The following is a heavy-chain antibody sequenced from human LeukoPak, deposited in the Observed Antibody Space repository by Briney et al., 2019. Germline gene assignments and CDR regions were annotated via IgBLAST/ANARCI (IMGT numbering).Heavy chain of an antibody. D-gene: IGHD1-26*01. CDR3: ARGGGSYFSGSIDY. Sequence: SVKVSCKASGYTFTSYDINWVRQAPGQGLEWMGRIIPILGIANYAQKFQGRVTITADKSTSTAYMELSSLRSEDAAVYYCARGGGSYFSGSIDYWGQGTLVTVSS. V-gene: IGHV1-69*04. CDR1: GYTFTSYD. CDR2: IIPILGIA. J-gene: IGHJ4*02.